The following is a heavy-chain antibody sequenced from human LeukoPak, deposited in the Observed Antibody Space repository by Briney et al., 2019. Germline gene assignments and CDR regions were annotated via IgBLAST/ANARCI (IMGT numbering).Heavy chain of an antibody. D-gene: IGHD4-17*01. V-gene: IGHV4-34*01. CDR2: INHSGST. Sequence: SETLSLTCAVYGGSFSGYYWSWIRQPPGKGLEWIGEINHSGSTNYNPSLKSRVTISVDTSKNQFSLKLSSVTAADTAVYYCARETSGDYGDYLVQHWGRGTLVTVSS. CDR1: GGSFSGYY. CDR3: ARETSGDYGDYLVQH. J-gene: IGHJ1*01.